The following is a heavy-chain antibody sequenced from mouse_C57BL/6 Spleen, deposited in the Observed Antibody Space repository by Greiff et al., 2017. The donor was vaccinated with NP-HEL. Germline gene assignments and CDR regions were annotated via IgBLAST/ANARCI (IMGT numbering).Heavy chain of an antibody. D-gene: IGHD3-2*02. CDR3: ARDSSALGIDC. CDR2: IYPGSGNT. CDR1: GYTFTDYY. J-gene: IGHJ2*01. V-gene: IGHV1-76*01. Sequence: QVQLKESGAELVRPGASVKLSCKASGYTFTDYYINWVKQRPGQGLEWIARIYPGSGNTYYNEKFKGKATLTAEKSSSTAYMQLSSLTSEDSAVYFCARDSSALGIDCWGQGTTLTVSS.